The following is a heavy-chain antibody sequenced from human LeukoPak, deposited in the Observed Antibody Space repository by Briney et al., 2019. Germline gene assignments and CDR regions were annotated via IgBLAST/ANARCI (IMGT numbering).Heavy chain of an antibody. D-gene: IGHD6-13*01. V-gene: IGHV3-20*01. Sequence: PGGSLRLSCAASGFTFDDYGMSWVRHAPGKGLEWVSGINWNGGSTGYADSVKGRFTISRDNAKNSLYLQMNSLRAEDTALYHCARLSSSSWYNYYMDVWGKGTPVTISS. CDR3: ARLSSSSWYNYYMDV. CDR1: GFTFDDYG. CDR2: INWNGGST. J-gene: IGHJ6*03.